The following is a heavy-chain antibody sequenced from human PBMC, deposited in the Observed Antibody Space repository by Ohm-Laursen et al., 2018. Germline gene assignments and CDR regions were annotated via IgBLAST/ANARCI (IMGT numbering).Heavy chain of an antibody. D-gene: IGHD1-1*01. CDR1: GFTFSIYA. CDR2: ISASTTTI. V-gene: IGHV3-48*04. Sequence: SLRLSCAASGFTFSIYAMSWVRQAPGKGLEWVSYISASTTTIYYADSVKGRFTISRDNSKNSLFLQMDSLRAEDTAVYYCGRWNDYWGQGTLVTVSS. CDR3: GRWNDY. J-gene: IGHJ4*02.